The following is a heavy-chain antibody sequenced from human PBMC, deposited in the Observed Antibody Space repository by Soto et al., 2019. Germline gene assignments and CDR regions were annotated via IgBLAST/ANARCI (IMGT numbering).Heavy chain of an antibody. Sequence: QVQLQESGPGLAKPSQTLSLTCTVSGVSINSGDYYWTWIRQLPGKGLEWIGFIYYSGTTDYNPSLRSRLTISIDTSQNQFSLKLSSVTAADTAVYYCAREGYSYNGMDVWGQGTTVSVSS. CDR3: AREGYSYNGMDV. J-gene: IGHJ6*02. CDR2: IYYSGTT. CDR1: GVSINSGDYY. V-gene: IGHV4-31*03. D-gene: IGHD5-18*01.